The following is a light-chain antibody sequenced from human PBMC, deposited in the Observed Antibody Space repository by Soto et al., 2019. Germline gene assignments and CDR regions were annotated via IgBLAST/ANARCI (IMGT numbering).Light chain of an antibody. Sequence: IVMTQSPATLSVSPGERSTLSCRASQSVSSDLAWYHQKPGQAPRFLIYGASTRATGIPARFSGSGSGTEFTLTINSLQSEDFAVYYCQQYNNWPRTFGQGTTVDIK. CDR1: QSVSSD. CDR2: GAS. CDR3: QQYNNWPRT. J-gene: IGKJ1*01. V-gene: IGKV3-15*01.